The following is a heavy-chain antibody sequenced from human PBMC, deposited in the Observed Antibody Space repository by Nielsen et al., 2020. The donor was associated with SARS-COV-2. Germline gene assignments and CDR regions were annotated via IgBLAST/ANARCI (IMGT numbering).Heavy chain of an antibody. Sequence: GGSLRLSCAASGFTIDDYAMPWVRQAPGQGLEWVSGISWNSGSIGYADSVKGRFTISRDNAKNSLYLQMNSLRAEDTALYYCAKVAGSFDYWGQGTLVTVSS. CDR2: ISWNSGSI. J-gene: IGHJ4*02. D-gene: IGHD6-19*01. CDR1: GFTIDDYA. CDR3: AKVAGSFDY. V-gene: IGHV3-9*01.